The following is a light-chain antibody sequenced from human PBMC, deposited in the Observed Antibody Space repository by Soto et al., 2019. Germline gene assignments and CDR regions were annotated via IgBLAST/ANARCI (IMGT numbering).Light chain of an antibody. J-gene: IGLJ1*01. CDR3: AAWDDSLNGSYV. CDR1: SSNIGSNT. V-gene: IGLV1-44*01. CDR2: SNN. Sequence: QSVLTQPPSASGTPGQRVTISCSGSSSNIGSNTVNWYQQLPGTAPKLLIYSNNQRPSGVPDRFSGSKSGTSASLAISGLQSEDEADYYCAAWDDSLNGSYVFGTGNKLTVL.